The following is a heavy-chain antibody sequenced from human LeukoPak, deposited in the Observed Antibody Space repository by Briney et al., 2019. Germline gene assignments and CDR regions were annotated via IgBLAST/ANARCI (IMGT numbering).Heavy chain of an antibody. D-gene: IGHD6-6*01. Sequence: ASVKVSCKAAGYTFTSYDINWVRQATGQGLEWMGWINPNSGNTGYAQKFQGRVTITRNTSISTAYMELSSLNYEDTAVYYCARDSLKLSNHAFDIWGQGTMVTVSS. CDR1: GYTFTSYD. CDR3: ARDSLKLSNHAFDI. CDR2: INPNSGNT. V-gene: IGHV1-8*03. J-gene: IGHJ3*02.